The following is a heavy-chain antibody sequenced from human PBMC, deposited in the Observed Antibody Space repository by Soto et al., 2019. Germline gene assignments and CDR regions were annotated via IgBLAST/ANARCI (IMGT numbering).Heavy chain of an antibody. CDR2: IVDSRSRT. CDR3: AKWLRSGNYYWDY. D-gene: IGHD1-26*01. Sequence: GGSLRLSCAASGFTFSSYAMSWVRQAPGKGPEWVAIVDSRSRTYYTESVKGRFTVSRDNSENTVYLQMNSLRVEDTAVYYYAKWLRSGNYYWDYSGQGXL. V-gene: IGHV3-23*01. J-gene: IGHJ4*02. CDR1: GFTFSSYA.